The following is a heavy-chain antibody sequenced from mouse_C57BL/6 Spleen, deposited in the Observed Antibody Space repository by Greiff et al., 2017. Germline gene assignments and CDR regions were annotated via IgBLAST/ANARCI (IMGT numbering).Heavy chain of an antibody. V-gene: IGHV1-55*01. CDR3: ARGYYGSSSYFDY. Sequence: QVQLQQPGAELVKPGASVKMSCKASGYTFPSYWITWVKQRPGQGLEWIGDIYPGSGSPNYNEKFKSKATLTVDTSSSTAYMQLSSLTSEDSAVYYCARGYYGSSSYFDYWGQGTTPTVSS. J-gene: IGHJ2*01. D-gene: IGHD1-1*01. CDR2: IYPGSGSP. CDR1: GYTFPSYW.